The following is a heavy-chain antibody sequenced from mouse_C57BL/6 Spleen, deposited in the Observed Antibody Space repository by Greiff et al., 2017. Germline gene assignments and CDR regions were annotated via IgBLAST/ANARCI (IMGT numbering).Heavy chain of an antibody. CDR2: INPGSGGT. Sequence: VQGVESGAELVRPGTSVTVSCKASGYAFTNYLIEWVKQRPGQGLEWIGVINPGSGGTNYNEKFKGKATLTADKSSSTAYMQLSSLTSEDSAVYFCARKGLDSSGYYWGQGTTLTVSS. CDR3: ARKGLDSSGYY. V-gene: IGHV1-54*01. D-gene: IGHD3-2*02. CDR1: GYAFTNYL. J-gene: IGHJ2*01.